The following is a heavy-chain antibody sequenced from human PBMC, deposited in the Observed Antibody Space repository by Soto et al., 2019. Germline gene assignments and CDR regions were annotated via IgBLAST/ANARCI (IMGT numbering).Heavy chain of an antibody. V-gene: IGHV4-4*02. D-gene: IGHD1-7*01. CDR2: IYRSGST. J-gene: IGHJ5*02. Sequence: PSETRSLTCDVSAGSLNGSPSWSEVRQPPGKGLEWIGEIYRSGSTTYNPSFKSRVTISIDKSKNYFSLKLASVTAADTAVYYCARDLTPGTIHSAWGQGTLVTVSS. CDR3: ARDLTPGTIHSA. CDR1: AGSLNGSPS.